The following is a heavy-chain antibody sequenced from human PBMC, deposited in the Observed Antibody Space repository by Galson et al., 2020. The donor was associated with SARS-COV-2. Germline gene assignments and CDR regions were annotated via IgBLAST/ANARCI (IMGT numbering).Heavy chain of an antibody. CDR3: AREGSTYYDFWSGYPPPDY. Sequence: SETLSLTCAVSGYSISSGYYWGWIRQPPGKGLEWIGSIYHSGSTYYNPSLKSRVTISVDTSKNQFSLKLRSVTAADTAVYYCAREGSTYYDFWSGYPPPDYWGQGTLVTVSS. CDR2: IYHSGST. CDR1: GYSISSGYY. V-gene: IGHV4-38-2*02. J-gene: IGHJ4*02. D-gene: IGHD3-3*01.